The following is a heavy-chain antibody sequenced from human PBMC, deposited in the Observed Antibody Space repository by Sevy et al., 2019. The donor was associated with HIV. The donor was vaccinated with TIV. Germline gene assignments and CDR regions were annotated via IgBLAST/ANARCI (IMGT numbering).Heavy chain of an antibody. CDR3: AKRDSITMIVVAHYYFDY. D-gene: IGHD3-22*01. Sequence: GGSLRLSCAAPGFTFSSYAMSWVRQAPGKGLEWVSAISGSGGSTYYADSVKGRFTISRDNSKNTLYLQMNSLRAEDTAVYYCAKRDSITMIVVAHYYFDYWGQGTLVTVSS. J-gene: IGHJ4*02. CDR2: ISGSGGST. CDR1: GFTFSSYA. V-gene: IGHV3-23*01.